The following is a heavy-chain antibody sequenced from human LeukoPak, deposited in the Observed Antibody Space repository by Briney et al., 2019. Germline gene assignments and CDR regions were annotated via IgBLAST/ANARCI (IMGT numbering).Heavy chain of an antibody. D-gene: IGHD1-14*01. J-gene: IGHJ4*02. CDR3: AKAADAGSGPYYFHY. V-gene: IGHV1-2*02. CDR2: IHPRRGDT. CDR1: GYSFTAFY. Sequence: GASVKVSCKTSGYSFTAFYIHWVRQAPGQGLEWMGWIHPRRGDTNYAQKFQGRVTVTRDPSISTAYMELSRLTSDDTAVYYCAKAADAGSGPYYFHYWGQGTLVTVSS.